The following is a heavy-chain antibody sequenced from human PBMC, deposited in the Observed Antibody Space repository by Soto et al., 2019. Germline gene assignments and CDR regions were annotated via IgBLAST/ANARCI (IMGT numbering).Heavy chain of an antibody. V-gene: IGHV4-59*01. CDR3: ASMDTAMVYFEY. CDR2: IYYSGST. Sequence: SETLSLTCTVSGGSISSYYWSWIRQPPGKGLEWIGYIYYSGSTNYNPSLKSRVTISVDTSKNQFSLKLSSVTAADTAVYYCASMDTAMVYFEYWGQGTLVTVSS. D-gene: IGHD5-18*01. CDR1: GGSISSYY. J-gene: IGHJ4*02.